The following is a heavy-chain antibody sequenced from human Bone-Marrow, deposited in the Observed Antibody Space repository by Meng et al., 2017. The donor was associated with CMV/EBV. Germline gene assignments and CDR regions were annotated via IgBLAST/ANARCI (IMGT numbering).Heavy chain of an antibody. Sequence: GGSLRLSCAASGFTFSGSAMHWVRQASGKGLEWVGRIRSKANSYATAYAASVKGRFTISRDDSKNTAYLQMNSLKTEDTAVYYCTRSTLDRYCSSTSCHLKNYYGMDVWGRGTTVTFSS. V-gene: IGHV3-73*01. CDR3: TRSTLDRYCSSTSCHLKNYYGMDV. CDR1: GFTFSGSA. J-gene: IGHJ6*02. CDR2: IRSKANSYAT. D-gene: IGHD2-2*01.